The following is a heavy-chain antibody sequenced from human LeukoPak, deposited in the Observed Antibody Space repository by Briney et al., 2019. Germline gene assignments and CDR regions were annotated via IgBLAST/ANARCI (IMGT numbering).Heavy chain of an antibody. CDR1: GFTFSSYA. V-gene: IGHV3-30-3*01. D-gene: IGHD3-9*01. CDR2: ISYDGSNK. Sequence: GGSLRLSCAASGFTFSSYAMHWVRQAPGKGLEWVAVISYDGSNKYYADSVKGRFTISRDNSKNTLYLQMNSLRAEDTAVYYCSRSGGGLRYFAPSHPDYWGQGTLVTVSS. J-gene: IGHJ4*02. CDR3: SRSGGGLRYFAPSHPDY.